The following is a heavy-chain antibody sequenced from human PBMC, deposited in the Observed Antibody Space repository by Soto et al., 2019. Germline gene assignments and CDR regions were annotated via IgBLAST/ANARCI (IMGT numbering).Heavy chain of an antibody. CDR1: NGSISNYY. Sequence: SETLSLTCTVFNGSISNYYWSWIRQPAGKGLEWIGRIYTSGSTNYNPSLKSRVAMSVDTSKNQLSLKLSSVTAADTAVYFCAGDKGYYYYGMGVWGQGTTVTVSS. V-gene: IGHV4-4*07. CDR3: AGDKGYYYYGMGV. J-gene: IGHJ6*02. CDR2: IYTSGST.